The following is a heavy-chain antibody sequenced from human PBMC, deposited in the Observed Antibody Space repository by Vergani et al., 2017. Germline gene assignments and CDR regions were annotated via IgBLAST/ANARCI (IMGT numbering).Heavy chain of an antibody. CDR2: IIPIFGTA. J-gene: IGHJ3*02. D-gene: IGHD1-26*01. V-gene: IGHV1-69*01. CDR3: ARNSGSYLVGHGAFDI. CDR1: GGTFSSYA. Sequence: QVQLVQSGAEVKKPGSSVKVSCKASGGTFSSYAISWVRQAPGQGLEWMGGIIPIFGTANYAQKFQGRVTITADESTSTAYMELSSLRSEVTAVYYCARNSGSYLVGHGAFDIWGQGTMVTVSS.